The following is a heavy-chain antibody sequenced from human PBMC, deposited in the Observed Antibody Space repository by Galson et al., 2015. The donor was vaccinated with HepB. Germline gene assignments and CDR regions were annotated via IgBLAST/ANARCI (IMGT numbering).Heavy chain of an antibody. CDR1: GFIVSSNY. CDR2: IYSGGDT. Sequence: LRLSCAASGFIVSSNYMSWVRQAPGKGLEWVSVIYSGGDTYYADSVKGGFTISRDNSKNTVYLQMNSLRAEDTAMYYCAKGYSKSWYSGLGYWGQGTLVTVSS. V-gene: IGHV3-53*01. J-gene: IGHJ4*02. D-gene: IGHD5-12*01. CDR3: AKGYSKSWYSGLGY.